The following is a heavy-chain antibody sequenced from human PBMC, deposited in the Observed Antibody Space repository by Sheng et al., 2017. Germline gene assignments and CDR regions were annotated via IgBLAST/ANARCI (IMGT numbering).Heavy chain of an antibody. D-gene: IGHD2-21*01. J-gene: IGHJ4*02. Sequence: VQLVESGGGLVQPGGSLRLSCAASGFTFSTYAMHWVRQAPGKGLEWLTIISSDGILKYYAGSVKGRFTISRDNSKNTLYLQMNSLRTEDTAVYYCAKDPSCDGNCYPLYDQWGQGTLVTVSS. V-gene: IGHV3-30*18. CDR1: GFTFSTYA. CDR2: ISSDGILK. CDR3: AKDPSCDGNCYPLYDQ.